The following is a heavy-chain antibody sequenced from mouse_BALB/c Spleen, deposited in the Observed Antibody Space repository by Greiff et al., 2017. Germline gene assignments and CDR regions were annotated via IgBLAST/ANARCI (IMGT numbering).Heavy chain of an antibody. CDR3: TRGWDYYAMDY. CDR2: INPSNGGT. D-gene: IGHD1-1*02. Sequence: QVQLKESGAELVKPGASVKLSCKASGYTFTSYYMYWVKQRPGQGLEWIGEINPSNGGTNFNEKFKSKATLTVDKSSSTAYMQLSSLTSEDSAVYYCTRGWDYYAMDYWGQGTSVTVSS. J-gene: IGHJ4*01. V-gene: IGHV1S81*02. CDR1: GYTFTSYY.